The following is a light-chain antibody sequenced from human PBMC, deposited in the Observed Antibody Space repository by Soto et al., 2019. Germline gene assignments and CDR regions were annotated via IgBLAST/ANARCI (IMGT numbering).Light chain of an antibody. Sequence: EIVLTQSPGTLSLSTGERATLSCRASQTVSSRYLAWYQQKPGQAPRLLMYGASNRATGIPDRFSGSGSGTDFTLTISRQEPEDFAVYFCQQYGRSPPFTFGQGTKWIS. V-gene: IGKV3-20*01. CDR3: QQYGRSPPFT. CDR2: GAS. CDR1: QTVSSRY. J-gene: IGKJ2*01.